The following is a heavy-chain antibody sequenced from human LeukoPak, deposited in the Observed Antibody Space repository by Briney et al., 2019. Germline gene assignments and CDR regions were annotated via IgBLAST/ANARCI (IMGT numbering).Heavy chain of an antibody. Sequence: SQTLSLTCTVSGGSISSGGYYWSWIRQHPGKGLEWIGYIYYSGSTYYNPSLKSRVTISVDTSENQFSLKLSSVTAADTAVYYCARSRRAHFDYWGQGTLVTVSS. CDR1: GGSISSGGYY. CDR2: IYYSGST. V-gene: IGHV4-31*03. J-gene: IGHJ4*02. CDR3: ARSRRAHFDY.